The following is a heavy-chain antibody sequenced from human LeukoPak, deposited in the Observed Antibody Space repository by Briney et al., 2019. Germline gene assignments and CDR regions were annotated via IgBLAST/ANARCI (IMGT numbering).Heavy chain of an antibody. CDR3: VVHSATSCY. D-gene: IGHD1-26*01. CDR1: GFSFSSYS. V-gene: IGHV3-48*04. J-gene: IGHJ4*02. CDR2: TSSSSSTI. Sequence: GGSLRLSCAASGFSFSSYSMNWVRQAPGKGLEWVSYTSSSSSTIYYADSVKGRFTISRDNGKTALFLQMNSPRAEDTAVYYCVVHSATSCYWGQGTLVTVSS.